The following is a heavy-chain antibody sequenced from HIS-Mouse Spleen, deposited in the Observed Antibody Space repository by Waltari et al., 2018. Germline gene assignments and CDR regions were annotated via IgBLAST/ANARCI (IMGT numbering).Heavy chain of an antibody. Sequence: QVQLVQSGAEVKKPGASVKVSCKASGYTFTSYDINWVRQATGQGLEWMGWMNPNSGNTGYAQKFQGRVTMTRNTSISTAYMELSSLRSEDTAVYYCARGGYYDFWSGYPFDWYFDLWGRGTLVTVSS. CDR1: GYTFTSYD. V-gene: IGHV1-8*01. J-gene: IGHJ2*01. D-gene: IGHD3-3*01. CDR2: MNPNSGNT. CDR3: ARGGYYDFWSGYPFDWYFDL.